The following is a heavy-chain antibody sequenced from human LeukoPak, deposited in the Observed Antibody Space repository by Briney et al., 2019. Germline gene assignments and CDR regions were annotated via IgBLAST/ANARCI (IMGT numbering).Heavy chain of an antibody. V-gene: IGHV1-2*02. CDR3: ARAYCTNGVCPKYYYYYMDV. J-gene: IGHJ6*03. CDR2: INPNSGGT. D-gene: IGHD2-8*01. CDR1: GYTFTGYY. Sequence: ASVKVSCKASGYTFTGYYMHWVRQAPGQGLEWMGWINPNSGGTNYAQKFQGRVTMTRDTSISTAYVELSRLRSDDTAVYYCARAYCTNGVCPKYYYYYMDVWGKGTTVTVSS.